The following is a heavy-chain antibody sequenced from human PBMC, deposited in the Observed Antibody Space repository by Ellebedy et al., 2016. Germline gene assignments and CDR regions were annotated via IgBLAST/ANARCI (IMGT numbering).Heavy chain of an antibody. CDR2: SYYSGST. D-gene: IGHD4-17*01. J-gene: IGHJ4*02. CDR1: GGSISTTNYY. CDR3: ATPTVHHPTEVIKF. Sequence: SETLSLTXTVSGGSISTTNYYWGWIRQPPGKGLEWIGNSYYSGSTYYNPSLKSRVTISVDTSKNQFSLMLSSVTAADTAVYYCATPTVHHPTEVIKFWGQGTLVTVSS. V-gene: IGHV4-39*01.